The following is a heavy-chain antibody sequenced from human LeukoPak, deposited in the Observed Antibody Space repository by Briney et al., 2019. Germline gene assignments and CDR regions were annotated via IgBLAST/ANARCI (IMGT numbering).Heavy chain of an antibody. J-gene: IGHJ6*02. D-gene: IGHD2-2*01. CDR3: ASRIPPRDVVPAANYYGMDV. Sequence: SVKVSCKASGGTFSSYAISWVRQAPGQGLEWMGGIIPIFGTANYAQKFQGRVTITADESTSTAYMELSSLRSEDTAVYYFASRIPPRDVVPAANYYGMDVWGQGTTVTVSS. CDR1: GGTFSSYA. CDR2: IIPIFGTA. V-gene: IGHV1-69*13.